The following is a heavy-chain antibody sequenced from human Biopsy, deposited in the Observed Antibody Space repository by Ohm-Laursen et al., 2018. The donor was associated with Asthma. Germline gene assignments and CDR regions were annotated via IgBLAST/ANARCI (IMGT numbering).Heavy chain of an antibody. D-gene: IGHD6-6*01. V-gene: IGHV4-30-4*01. CDR3: ARAVSSSSYWYFDL. CDR1: GGSIGSGAYY. J-gene: IGHJ2*01. Sequence: SQTLSLTCTVSGGSIGSGAYYWSWVRQPPGKGLEWIGYIYYIGSTYYNPSLKSRVAISLDTSKNQFSLKVTSVTAADTAVYYCARAVSSSSYWYFDLWGRGDLVTVSS. CDR2: IYYIGST.